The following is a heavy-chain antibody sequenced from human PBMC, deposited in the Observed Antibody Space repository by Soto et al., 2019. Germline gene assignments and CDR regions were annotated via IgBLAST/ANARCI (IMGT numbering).Heavy chain of an antibody. CDR3: ACCLYSGSPNWFDP. J-gene: IGHJ5*02. CDR1: GGTFSSYT. D-gene: IGHD5-12*01. Sequence: QVQLVQSGAEVKKPGSSVKVSCKASGGTFSSYTISWVRQAPGQGLEWMGRIIPILGIANYAQKFQGRVTITADKSTSTAYMELSSLRSEDTAVYYCACCLYSGSPNWFDPWGQGTLVTVSS. CDR2: IIPILGIA. V-gene: IGHV1-69*02.